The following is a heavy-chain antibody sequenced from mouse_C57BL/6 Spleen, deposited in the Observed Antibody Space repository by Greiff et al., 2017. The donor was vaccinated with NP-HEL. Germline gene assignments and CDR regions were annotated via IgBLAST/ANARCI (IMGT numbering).Heavy chain of an antibody. CDR1: GYTFTSYW. Sequence: QVQLQQPGAELVKPGASVKLSCKASGYTFTSYWMQWVKQRPGQGLEWIGEIDPSDSYTNYNQKFKGKATLTVDTSSSTAYMQLSSLTSEDSAVYYCARWVLTGPYYFDYWGQGTTLTVSS. J-gene: IGHJ2*01. D-gene: IGHD3-1*01. CDR3: ARWVLTGPYYFDY. CDR2: IDPSDSYT. V-gene: IGHV1-50*01.